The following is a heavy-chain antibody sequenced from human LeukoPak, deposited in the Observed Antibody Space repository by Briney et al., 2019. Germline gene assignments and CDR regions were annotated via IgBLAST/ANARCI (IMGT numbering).Heavy chain of an antibody. D-gene: IGHD4/OR15-4a*01. CDR1: GGSFSVYY. J-gene: IGHJ4*02. CDR2: INHSGST. CDR3: ARANLTHTYYFDY. V-gene: IGHV4-34*01. Sequence: SETLSLTCAVYGGSFSVYYWTWIRQPPGNGLEWIAEINHSGSTNYNPSLKSRVTISVDTSKNQFSLKLSSVTAADTAVYYCARANLTHTYYFDYWGQGTLVTVSS.